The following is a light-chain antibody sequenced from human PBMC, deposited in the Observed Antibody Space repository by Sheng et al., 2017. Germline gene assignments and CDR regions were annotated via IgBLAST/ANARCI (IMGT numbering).Light chain of an antibody. CDR3: QQANNFPPIT. Sequence: DIQMTQSPSSVSASVGDRVTITCRASQRINRWLAWYQQKPGKAPKLLISAASSLQSGVPPRFSGSGSGTDFTLTISNLQPEDFATYYCQQANNFPPITFGQGTRLEIK. CDR1: QRINRW. V-gene: IGKV1-12*01. CDR2: AAS. J-gene: IGKJ5*01.